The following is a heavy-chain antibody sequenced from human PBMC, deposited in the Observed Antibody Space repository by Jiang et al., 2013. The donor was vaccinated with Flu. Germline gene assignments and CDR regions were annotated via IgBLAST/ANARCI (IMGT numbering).Heavy chain of an antibody. V-gene: IGHV3-53*01. CDR2: IYSDGST. CDR1: GFPVSRDY. CDR3: ARALTWGKYGSNLYYFDY. Sequence: GGRLIQPGGSLRLSCAASGFPVSRDYMSWVRQAPGKGLEWVSVIYSDGSTHYGDSVEGRFTISRDNSKNTVFLQMNSLRADDTAVYYCARALTWGKYGSNLYYFDYWGQGTLVTVSS. J-gene: IGHJ4*02. D-gene: IGHD7-27*01.